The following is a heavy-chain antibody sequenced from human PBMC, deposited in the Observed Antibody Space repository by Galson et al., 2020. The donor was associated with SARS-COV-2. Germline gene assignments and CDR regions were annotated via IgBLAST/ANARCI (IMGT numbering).Heavy chain of an antibody. CDR2: IRSKVDGGTR. CDR1: GFTLGDYG. V-gene: IGHV3-49*03. D-gene: IGHD3-22*01. Sequence: GESLKISCTASGFTLGDYGLSWFRQAPGKGLEWVGFIRSKVDGGTREYAASVRDRFSISRDDSKNIAYLQMSSLKTEDTAVYYCARDRTHYYDTSGYSDYWGQGTLVTVSS. CDR3: ARDRTHYYDTSGYSDY. J-gene: IGHJ4*02.